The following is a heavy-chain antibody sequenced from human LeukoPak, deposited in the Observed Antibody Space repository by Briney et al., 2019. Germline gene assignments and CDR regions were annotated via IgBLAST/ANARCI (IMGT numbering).Heavy chain of an antibody. CDR2: ISYAGTNK. Sequence: GGSLRLSCAASGFPFSTYGMNWVRQAPGKGLEWVAAISYAGTNKSYVDSVRGRFTISRDNSKNMLYLQMNSLRAEDTAVYYCAKDNSGDYNYFDYWGQGTLVTVSS. D-gene: IGHD4-17*01. J-gene: IGHJ4*02. V-gene: IGHV3-30*18. CDR3: AKDNSGDYNYFDY. CDR1: GFPFSTYG.